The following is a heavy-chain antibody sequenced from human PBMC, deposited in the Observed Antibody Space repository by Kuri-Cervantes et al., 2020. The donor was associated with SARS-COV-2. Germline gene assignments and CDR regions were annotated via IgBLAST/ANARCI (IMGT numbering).Heavy chain of an antibody. CDR1: GGSFGSYG. CDR3: ARGGSSYSSGWFDYYFDD. Sequence: SVKVSCKASGGSFGSYGFSCGRQAPGQGLEWMGRIIPFFGTANYAQKFQGRVTITADKSTSTAYMELSSLRSEDTAVYYCARGGSSYSSGWFDYYFDDWGQGTLVTVSS. CDR2: IIPFFGTA. V-gene: IGHV1-69*06. D-gene: IGHD6-13*01. J-gene: IGHJ4*02.